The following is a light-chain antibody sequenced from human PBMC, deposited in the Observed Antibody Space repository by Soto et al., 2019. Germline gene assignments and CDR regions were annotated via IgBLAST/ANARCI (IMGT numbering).Light chain of an antibody. J-gene: IGKJ2*01. CDR2: GAS. CDR3: QQYYSYPYT. Sequence: DIQMTQSPSTLSASVGDRVTIKCRASQTIGNWLAWYQQRPGKAPNLLIYGASSLQTGVPTRFSGSGFGTEFTLIISSLQPDDFATYYCQQYYSYPYTVGQWTKLEIK. CDR1: QTIGNW. V-gene: IGKV1-5*01.